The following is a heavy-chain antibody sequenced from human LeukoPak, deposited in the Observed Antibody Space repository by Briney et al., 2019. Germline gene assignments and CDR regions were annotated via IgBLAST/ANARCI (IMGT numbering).Heavy chain of an antibody. CDR2: IWYDGSNK. Sequence: GGSLRLSCAASGFTFSSYGMHWVRQAPGKGLEWVAVIWYDGSNKYYADSVKGRFTISRDNSKNTLYLQMNSLRAEDTAVYYCAREGPYCSGGSCYSPYYYGMDVWGQGTTVTVSS. CDR3: AREGPYCSGGSCYSPYYYGMDV. D-gene: IGHD2-15*01. V-gene: IGHV3-33*01. J-gene: IGHJ6*02. CDR1: GFTFSSYG.